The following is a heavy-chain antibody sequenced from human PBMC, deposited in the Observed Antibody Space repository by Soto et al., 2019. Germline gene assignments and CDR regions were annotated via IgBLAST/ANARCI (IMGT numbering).Heavy chain of an antibody. D-gene: IGHD1-1*01. Sequence: QVHLVQSGAEVKKPGASVKVSCKASGYTFTSYGITWVRQAPGQGLEWMGWISAHNGNTDYAQKLQGRVIVTRDTSTSTAYMELRSLISDDTGVYYRARGRYGDYWGQGALVTVSS. CDR3: ARGRYGDY. J-gene: IGHJ4*02. CDR2: ISAHNGNT. CDR1: GYTFTSYG. V-gene: IGHV1-18*01.